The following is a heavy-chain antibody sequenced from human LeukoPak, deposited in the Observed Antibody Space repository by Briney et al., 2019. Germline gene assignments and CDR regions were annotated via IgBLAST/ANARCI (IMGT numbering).Heavy chain of an antibody. J-gene: IGHJ5*02. Sequence: SETLSLTCTVSGGFISSYYWSWIRQPPGRGLEWIGYIYYTGSTNYSPSLESRVTISVDKSKNQFYLKLYSVTAADTAVYYCARHGHSGSSWLNWFDPWGQGTLVTVSS. CDR2: IYYTGST. V-gene: IGHV4-59*08. CDR3: ARHGHSGSSWLNWFDP. CDR1: GGFISSYY. D-gene: IGHD6-13*01.